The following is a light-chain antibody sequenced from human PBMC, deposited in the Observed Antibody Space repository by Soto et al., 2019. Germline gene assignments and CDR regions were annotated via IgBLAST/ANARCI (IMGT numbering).Light chain of an antibody. CDR2: EVN. CDR3: SSYSSNNILSYV. CDR1: GSDVGGYKY. V-gene: IGLV2-14*03. J-gene: IGLJ1*01. Sequence: QSALTQPASVSGSPGQSITISCTGTGSDVGGYKYVSWYQQRPGTAPKLIMFEVNNRPSGVSDRFSGSRSANTASLTISGLQAQDEADYYCSSYSSNNILSYVFGTGTKLTVL.